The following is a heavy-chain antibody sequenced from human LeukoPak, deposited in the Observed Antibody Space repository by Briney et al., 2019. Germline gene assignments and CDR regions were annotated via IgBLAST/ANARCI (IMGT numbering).Heavy chain of an antibody. V-gene: IGHV3-74*01. CDR2: IKGDGIST. Sequence: GGSLRLSCAASGFDFSSNWMHWVRHAPGQGLVWVSRIKGDGISTTYADSVKGRFTISRDIAKNTLYLQMNSLRAEDTGVYYCAKDHYWSIDYWGRGTLVTVSS. CDR3: AKDHYWSIDY. J-gene: IGHJ4*02. CDR1: GFDFSSNW. D-gene: IGHD3-3*01.